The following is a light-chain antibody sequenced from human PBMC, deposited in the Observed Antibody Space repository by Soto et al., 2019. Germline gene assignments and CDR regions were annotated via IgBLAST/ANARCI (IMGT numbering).Light chain of an antibody. CDR1: QSVTSTY. Sequence: EIVFTQSPGTLSLSPLERATLSCSASQSVTSTYLAWYQQRPGQTPTLLISDTSIRATGIPDRFSGSGSGTDFTLAISRLEPEDFAVYYCQQYGTSPITFGQGTRLEI. CDR3: QQYGTSPIT. CDR2: DTS. J-gene: IGKJ5*01. V-gene: IGKV3-20*01.